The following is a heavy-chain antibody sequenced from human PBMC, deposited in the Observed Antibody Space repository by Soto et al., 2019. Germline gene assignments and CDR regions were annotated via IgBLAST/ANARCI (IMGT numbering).Heavy chain of an antibody. Sequence: QVQLVQSGAEVKKPGASVKVSCKASGYTFTSYGISWVRQAPGQGLEWMGWISAYNGNTNYAQKLQGRVTMTTDTSTRHAYMELRSLRSDDTAVYYFARDSSPYGDYVGFDYWGQGTLVTVSS. D-gene: IGHD4-17*01. CDR2: ISAYNGNT. V-gene: IGHV1-18*01. CDR3: ARDSSPYGDYVGFDY. J-gene: IGHJ4*02. CDR1: GYTFTSYG.